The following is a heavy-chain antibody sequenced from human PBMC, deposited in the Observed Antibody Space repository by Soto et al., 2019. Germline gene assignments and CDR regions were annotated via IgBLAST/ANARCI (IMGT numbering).Heavy chain of an antibody. Sequence: GSLRLSCAASGFTFSSYSMNWVRQSPGKGLEWIGEINHSGSTNYNPSLESRLTTSVDTSKNQFSLNLSSVTAADTAVYYCARYTERLGYCSGGRCYPSNFRFDYWSQGTLVTVSS. V-gene: IGHV4-34*01. CDR2: INHSGST. J-gene: IGHJ4*02. CDR3: ARYTERLGYCSGGRCYPSNFRFDY. D-gene: IGHD2-15*01. CDR1: GFTFSSYS.